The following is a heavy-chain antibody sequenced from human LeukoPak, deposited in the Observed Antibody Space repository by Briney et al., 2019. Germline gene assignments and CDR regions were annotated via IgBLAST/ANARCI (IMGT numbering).Heavy chain of an antibody. V-gene: IGHV1-2*02. D-gene: IGHD6-19*01. J-gene: IGHJ5*02. CDR1: GYAFTGYY. CDR3: AKGRVVAGSKSLTYHWFDP. CDR2: INPNSGGT. Sequence: ASVKVSCRASGYAFTGYYIHWARQAPGQGLEWMGWINPNSGGTKYAQKFQGRVTMTRDTSITTAYMGLTSLRSDDTAVYYCAKGRVVAGSKSLTYHWFDPWGQGTLVTVSS.